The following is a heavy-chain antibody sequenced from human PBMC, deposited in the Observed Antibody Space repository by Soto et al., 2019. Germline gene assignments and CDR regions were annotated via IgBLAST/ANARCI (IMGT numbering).Heavy chain of an antibody. J-gene: IGHJ4*02. Sequence: GGSLRLSCAASGFIFTNFYMTWIRQAPGKGLELVSYISPGGDIRNYVDSVRGRFTISRDDTNRLVYLHMNSLRAEDTAVYYCTRDPRITDFWGQGTLVTVSS. CDR1: GFIFTNFY. CDR3: TRDPRITDF. CDR2: ISPGGDIR. V-gene: IGHV3-11*01. D-gene: IGHD3-16*01.